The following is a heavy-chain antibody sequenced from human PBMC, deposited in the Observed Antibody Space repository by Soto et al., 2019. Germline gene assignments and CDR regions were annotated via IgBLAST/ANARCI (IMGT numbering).Heavy chain of an antibody. J-gene: IGHJ4*02. CDR3: GRDYGAAAVGDLGDY. Sequence: PVGSLRLSCAASGFTFSSYAMHWVRQAPGKGLEWVAVISYDGSNKYYADSVKGRFTISRDNSKNTLYLQMNSLRAEDTAVYYCGRDYGAAAVGDLGDYWGQGTLVTVSS. D-gene: IGHD6-13*01. CDR1: GFTFSSYA. V-gene: IGHV3-30-3*01. CDR2: ISYDGSNK.